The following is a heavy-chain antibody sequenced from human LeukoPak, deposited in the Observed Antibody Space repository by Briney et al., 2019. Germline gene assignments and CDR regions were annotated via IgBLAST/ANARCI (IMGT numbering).Heavy chain of an antibody. CDR2: IIPIFGTA. CDR3: ARDLAAAGTGMGIYNWFDP. Sequence: ASVKVSCKASGGTFSSYAISWVRQAPGQGLEWMGGIIPIFGTANYAQKFQGRVTITADESTSTAYMELSSLRSEDTAVYYCARDLAAAGTGMGIYNWFDPWGQGTLVTVSS. D-gene: IGHD6-13*01. V-gene: IGHV1-69*01. J-gene: IGHJ5*02. CDR1: GGTFSSYA.